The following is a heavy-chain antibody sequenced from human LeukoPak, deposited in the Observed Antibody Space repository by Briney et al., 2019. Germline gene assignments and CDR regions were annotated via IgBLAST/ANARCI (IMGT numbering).Heavy chain of an antibody. CDR3: ATAGLYYDILTGYYWFDP. V-gene: IGHV1-24*01. D-gene: IGHD3-9*01. CDR1: GYTLTELS. J-gene: IGHJ5*02. Sequence: ASVKVSCKVSGYTLTELSMHWVRQAPGKGLEGMGGFDPEDGETIYAQKFQGRVTMTEDTSTDTAYMELSSLRSEDTAVYYCATAGLYYDILTGYYWFDPWGQGTLVTVSS. CDR2: FDPEDGET.